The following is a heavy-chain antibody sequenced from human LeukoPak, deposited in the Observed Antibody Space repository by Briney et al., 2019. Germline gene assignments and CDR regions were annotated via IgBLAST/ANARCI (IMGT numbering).Heavy chain of an antibody. V-gene: IGHV1-69*01. CDR2: IIPIFGTA. CDR3: ARVGGWYYAFDI. CDR1: GGTFSSYA. D-gene: IGHD6-19*01. Sequence: ASVKVSCKASGGTFSSYAISWVRQAPGQGLEWMGGIIPIFGTANYAQKFQGRVTITADESTSTAYMELSSLRSEDTAVYYCARVGGWYYAFDIWGQGTMVTVSS. J-gene: IGHJ3*02.